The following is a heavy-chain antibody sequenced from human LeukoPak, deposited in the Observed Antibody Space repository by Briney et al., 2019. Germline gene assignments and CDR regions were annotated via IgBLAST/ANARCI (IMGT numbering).Heavy chain of an antibody. CDR3: ASGIVVVPAAPFDY. Sequence: GGSLRLSCAASGFTFSSYAMHWVRQAPGKGLEWVAVISYDGSNKHYADSVKGRFTISRDNSKNTLYLQMNSLRAEDTAVYYCASGIVVVPAAPFDYWGQGTLVTVSS. V-gene: IGHV3-30*04. CDR1: GFTFSSYA. D-gene: IGHD2-2*01. J-gene: IGHJ4*02. CDR2: ISYDGSNK.